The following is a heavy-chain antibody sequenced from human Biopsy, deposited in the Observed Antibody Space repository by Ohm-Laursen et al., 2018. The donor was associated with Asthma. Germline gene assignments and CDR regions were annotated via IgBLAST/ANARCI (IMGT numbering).Heavy chain of an antibody. J-gene: IGHJ3*02. CDR2: INAGNGNT. V-gene: IGHV1-3*01. D-gene: IGHD3-9*01. CDR1: GYTFINYA. CDR3: ARTYYDFLTGQVSDAFAI. Sequence: VSSVKVSCKASGYTFINYAIHWVRQAPGQRLEWMGWINAGNGNTKYSQKFQGRVTITRDTSASTAYMDLSSLRSEDTAVYYCARTYYDFLTGQVSDAFAIWGQGTVVTVSS.